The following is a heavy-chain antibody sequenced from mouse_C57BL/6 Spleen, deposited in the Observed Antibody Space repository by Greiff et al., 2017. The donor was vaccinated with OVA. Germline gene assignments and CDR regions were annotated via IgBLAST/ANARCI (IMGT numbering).Heavy chain of an antibody. J-gene: IGHJ1*03. Sequence: QVQLQQPGAELVRPGSSVKLSCKASGYTFTSYWMHWVKQRPIQGLEWIGNIDPSDSETHYNQKFKDKATLTVDKSSSTAYMQLSSLTSEDSAVYYCLEGGYGSRDWYFDVWGTGTTVTVSS. D-gene: IGHD1-1*01. CDR3: LEGGYGSRDWYFDV. CDR2: IDPSDSET. V-gene: IGHV1-52*01. CDR1: GYTFTSYW.